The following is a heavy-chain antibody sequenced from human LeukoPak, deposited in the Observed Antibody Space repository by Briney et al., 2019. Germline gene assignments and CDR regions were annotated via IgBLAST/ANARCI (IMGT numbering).Heavy chain of an antibody. D-gene: IGHD2-2*01. CDR1: GYTFTSYG. J-gene: IGHJ6*03. Sequence: GASVKVSCKASGYTFTSYGISWVRQAPGQGLEWMGWISAYNGNTNYAQKLQGRVTMTTDTSTSTAYMELRSLRSDDTAVYYCARLPAAKSGPYYMDVWGKGTTVTVSS. CDR3: ARLPAAKSGPYYMDV. V-gene: IGHV1-18*01. CDR2: ISAYNGNT.